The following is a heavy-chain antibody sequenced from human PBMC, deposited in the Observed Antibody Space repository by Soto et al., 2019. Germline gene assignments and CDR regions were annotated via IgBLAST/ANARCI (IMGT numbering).Heavy chain of an antibody. D-gene: IGHD3-3*01. CDR3: ARWAYYDFWSGSADYYYYGMDV. CDR2: ISAYNGNT. V-gene: IGHV1-18*04. J-gene: IGHJ6*02. CDR1: GYTFTSYG. Sequence: RASVKVSCKASGYTFTSYGISWVRQAPGQGLEWMGWISAYNGNTNYAQKLQGRVTMTTDTSTSTAYMGLRSLRSDDTAVYYCARWAYYDFWSGSADYYYYGMDVWGQGTTVTVSS.